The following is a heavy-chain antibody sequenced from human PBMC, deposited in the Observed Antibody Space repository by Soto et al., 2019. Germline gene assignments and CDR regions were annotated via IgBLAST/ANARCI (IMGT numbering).Heavy chain of an antibody. D-gene: IGHD5-18*01. V-gene: IGHV1-2*02. J-gene: IGHJ6*02. CDR3: ARGYGSSPNMELRFGMDV. Sequence: QVYLVQSGAEVRRPGASVKVSCTAFGYILTGYSLHWVRQAPGQGLEWMGWIDPNSGPTNSAERFHGRVSMTRDTSISAAYLELSSLRSDDTAVYYCARGYGSSPNMELRFGMDVWGQGTTISVSS. CDR2: IDPNSGPT. CDR1: GYILTGYS.